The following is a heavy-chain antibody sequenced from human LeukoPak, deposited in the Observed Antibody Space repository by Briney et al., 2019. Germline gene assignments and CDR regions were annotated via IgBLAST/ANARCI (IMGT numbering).Heavy chain of an antibody. J-gene: IGHJ4*02. D-gene: IGHD6-6*01. CDR3: ARQSGGGSSPY. CDR1: GGSFSGYY. V-gene: IGHV4-34*01. CDR2: INHSGST. Sequence: SETLSLTCAVYGGSFSGYYWSWIRQPPGKGLEWIGEINHSGSTNYNPSLKSRVTISVDTSKNQFSLKLSSVTAADTAVYYCARQSGGGSSPYWGQGTLVTVSS.